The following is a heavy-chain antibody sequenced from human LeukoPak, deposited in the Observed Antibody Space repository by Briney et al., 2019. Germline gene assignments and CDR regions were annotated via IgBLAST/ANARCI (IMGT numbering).Heavy chain of an antibody. CDR2: INWNGGST. CDR3: ARDKSVGAARPGALDAFDI. CDR1: GFTFDDYG. J-gene: IGHJ3*02. V-gene: IGHV3-20*04. D-gene: IGHD6-6*01. Sequence: GGSLRLSCAASGFTFDDYGMSWVRQAPGKGLEWVSGINWNGGSTGYADSVKGRFTTSRDNAKNSLYLQMNSLRAEDTALYYCARDKSVGAARPGALDAFDIWGQGTMVTVSS.